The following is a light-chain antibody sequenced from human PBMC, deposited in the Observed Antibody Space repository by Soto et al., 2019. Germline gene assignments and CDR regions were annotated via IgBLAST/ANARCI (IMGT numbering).Light chain of an antibody. CDR3: GTWDSSLSAGV. V-gene: IGLV1-51*01. CDR2: DSN. CDR1: SSNIVNNY. Sequence: QSVLTQPPSVSAAPGQKVTISCSGSSSNIVNNYVSWYQQLPGTAPKLLIYDSNKRPSGIPDRFAGSKSGTSATLGITGLQTGDEADYYCGTWDSSLSAGVFGGGTKLTVL. J-gene: IGLJ2*01.